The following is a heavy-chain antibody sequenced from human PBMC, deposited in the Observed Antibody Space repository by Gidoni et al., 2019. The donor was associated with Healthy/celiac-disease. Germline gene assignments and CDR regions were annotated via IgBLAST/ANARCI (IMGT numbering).Heavy chain of an antibody. D-gene: IGHD6-19*01. Sequence: QVQLVQSGAEVKKPGASVTVSCKASGYTFTSYGISWVRQAPGQGLEWMGWISAYNGNTNYAQKLQGRVTMTTDTSTSTAYMELRSLRSDDTAVYYCAGGYSSGWFLGYFDYWGQGTLVTVSS. J-gene: IGHJ4*02. CDR2: ISAYNGNT. V-gene: IGHV1-18*01. CDR3: AGGYSSGWFLGYFDY. CDR1: GYTFTSYG.